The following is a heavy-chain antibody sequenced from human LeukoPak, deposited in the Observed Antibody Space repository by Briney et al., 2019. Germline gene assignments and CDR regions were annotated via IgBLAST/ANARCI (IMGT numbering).Heavy chain of an antibody. CDR2: SRGSGGIT. CDR1: GFTFSTHA. CDR3: AKGYADYGADAFDI. D-gene: IGHD4-17*01. J-gene: IGHJ3*02. Sequence: GGSLRLSCAPSGFTFSTHAMSWVRQAPGKGLEWVSTSRGSGGITYYADSVKGRFTISRDQSKNTLYLQMNSLRVVDTAVYYCAKGYADYGADAFDIWGQGTLVTVSS. V-gene: IGHV3-23*01.